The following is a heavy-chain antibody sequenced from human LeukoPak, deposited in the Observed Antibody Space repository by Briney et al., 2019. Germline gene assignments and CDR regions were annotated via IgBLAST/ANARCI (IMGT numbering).Heavy chain of an antibody. V-gene: IGHV3-21*01. CDR2: ISASSNFI. D-gene: IGHD2-2*01. CDR1: GFTFSTHS. J-gene: IGHJ4*02. CDR3: ARPATGYCSSAGCHWDS. Sequence: PGGSLRLSCAASGFTFSTHSMYWVRQAPGKGLGWVSSISASSNFIHYAESVRGRFTISRDNAKNSLYLQMNSLGAQDTAVYYCARPATGYCSSAGCHWDSWGQGTLVTVSS.